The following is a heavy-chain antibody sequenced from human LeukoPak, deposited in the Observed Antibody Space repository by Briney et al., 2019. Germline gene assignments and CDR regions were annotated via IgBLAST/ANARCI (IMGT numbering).Heavy chain of an antibody. CDR3: ARGEYSYEYYFDY. V-gene: IGHV4-59*01. Sequence: SETLSLTCTVSGGSISSYYWSWIRQPPGKGLEWIGYIYYSGSTNYNPSLKSRVTISVDTSKNQFSLKLSSVTAADTAVYYCARGEYSYEYYFDYWGQGTLVTVSS. J-gene: IGHJ4*02. D-gene: IGHD5-18*01. CDR2: IYYSGST. CDR1: GGSISSYY.